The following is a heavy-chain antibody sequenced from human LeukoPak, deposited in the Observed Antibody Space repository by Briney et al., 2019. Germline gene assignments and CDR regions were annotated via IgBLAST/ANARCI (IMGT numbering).Heavy chain of an antibody. J-gene: IGHJ4*02. CDR1: GYIFSNYD. Sequence: ASVKVSCKTSGYIFSNYDINWVRQAPGQGLEWMGWVSGGKGNTKYSEKFQGRITITRDTSATTAYLELSGLRSEDSTVYFCARAFSASSSTIDYWGQGTLVTVSS. V-gene: IGHV1-3*01. D-gene: IGHD6-6*01. CDR2: VSGGKGNT. CDR3: ARAFSASSSTIDY.